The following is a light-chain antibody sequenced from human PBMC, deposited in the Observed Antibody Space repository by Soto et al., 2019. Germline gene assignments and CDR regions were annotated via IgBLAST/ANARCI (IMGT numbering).Light chain of an antibody. V-gene: IGKV1-5*03. CDR1: QSVSFW. Sequence: DIQMTQSPSSLSASVGDRVTIHCRASQSVSFWLAWYQQKPGKAPKLLIYKASTLESGVPSRFSGGGFGTEFTLTISSLQPDDYATYYCQQYQTFWTFGQGTKVDIK. CDR3: QQYQTFWT. J-gene: IGKJ1*01. CDR2: KAS.